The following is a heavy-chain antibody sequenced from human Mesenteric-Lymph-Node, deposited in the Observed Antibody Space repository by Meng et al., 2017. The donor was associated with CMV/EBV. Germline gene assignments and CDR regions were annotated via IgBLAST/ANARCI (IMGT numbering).Heavy chain of an antibody. CDR2: IYYSGST. D-gene: IGHD3-22*01. CDR3: AIQAGGMIVVVITWFDP. Sequence: GSLRLSCAVSGGSISSSSYYWGWIRPPPGKGLEWIGSIYYSGSTYYNPSLKSRVTISVDTSKNQFSLKLSSVTAADTAVYYCAIQAGGMIVVVITWFDPWGQGTLVTVSS. J-gene: IGHJ5*02. V-gene: IGHV4-39*01. CDR1: GGSISSSSYY.